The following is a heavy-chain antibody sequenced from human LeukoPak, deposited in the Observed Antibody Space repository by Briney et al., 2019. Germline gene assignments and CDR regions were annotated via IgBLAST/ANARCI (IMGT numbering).Heavy chain of an antibody. Sequence: SETLSLTCTVSGGSISSYYWSWIRQPPGKGLEWIGYIYYSGSTNYNPSLKSRVTMSVDTSKNQFSLKLSSVTAADTAVYYCASTSSSWYRDAFDIWGQGTMVTVSS. V-gene: IGHV4-59*08. CDR3: ASTSSSWYRDAFDI. J-gene: IGHJ3*02. CDR2: IYYSGST. CDR1: GGSISSYY. D-gene: IGHD6-13*01.